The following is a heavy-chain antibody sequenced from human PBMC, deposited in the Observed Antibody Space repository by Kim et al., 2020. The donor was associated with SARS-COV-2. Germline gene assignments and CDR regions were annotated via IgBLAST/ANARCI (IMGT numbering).Heavy chain of an antibody. Sequence: GGSLRLSCAASGFNFSSHVMHWVRQAPGKGLEWVAVTSYDEKSKFYADSVKGRFTISRDNSQNVLYLQMNSVRGEDTAVYYCAKESDAFDIWGQGTLVT. CDR3: AKESDAFDI. J-gene: IGHJ3*02. CDR1: GFNFSSHV. CDR2: TSYDEKSK. V-gene: IGHV3-30*18.